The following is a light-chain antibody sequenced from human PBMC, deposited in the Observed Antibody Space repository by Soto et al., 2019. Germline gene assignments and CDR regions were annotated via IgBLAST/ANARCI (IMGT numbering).Light chain of an antibody. CDR3: QHYGNSLWT. CDR1: ESVSSSF. J-gene: IGKJ1*01. Sequence: EVVFTQSPGTLSLSPGERATLSCRASESVSSSFLTWYQQKPGQAPRLLIYRTSNRVTGIPDRFSGSGSGTDFTLTISRLEPEDFAVYFCQHYGNSLWTFGQGTKVDIK. V-gene: IGKV3-20*01. CDR2: RTS.